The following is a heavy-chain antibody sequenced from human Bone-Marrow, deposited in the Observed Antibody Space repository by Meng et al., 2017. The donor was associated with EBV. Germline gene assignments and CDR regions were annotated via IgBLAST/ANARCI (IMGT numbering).Heavy chain of an antibody. CDR2: INHSGNT. V-gene: IGHV4-34*01. J-gene: IGHJ4*02. CDR3: ARRSPTGTFDY. D-gene: IGHD1/OR15-1a*01. Sequence: VSLQQWGAGLLKPSGTLSRTVAVYGGSFSGYPWSSIRQPPGKGLEWIGEINHSGNTNYNPSLKSRVTISVDTSKNQFSLKLSSVTAADTAVYHCARRSPTGTFDYWGQGTLVTVSS. CDR1: GGSFSGYP.